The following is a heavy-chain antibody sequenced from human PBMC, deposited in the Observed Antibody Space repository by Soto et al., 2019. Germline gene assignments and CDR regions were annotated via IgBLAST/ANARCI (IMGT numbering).Heavy chain of an antibody. CDR3: ARDGVYSSSPTAFDI. D-gene: IGHD5-12*01. CDR2: LYYSGST. J-gene: IGHJ3*02. CDR1: GGSISSSH. V-gene: IGHV4-59*01. Sequence: SETLSLTCTVSGGSISSSHWSWIRQPPGKGLEWIGYLYYSGSTNYNPSLKSRVTMSVDTSKNQFSLKLTSVTAADTAMYFCARDGVYSSSPTAFDIWGQGTMVTVSS.